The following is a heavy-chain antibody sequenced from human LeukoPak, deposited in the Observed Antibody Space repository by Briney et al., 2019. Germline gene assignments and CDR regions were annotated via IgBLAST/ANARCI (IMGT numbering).Heavy chain of an antibody. CDR2: INADGSNT. V-gene: IGHV3-74*01. CDR1: GFTFSSYW. CDR3: ARGDDVLDI. Sequence: GGSLRLSCAASGFTFSSYWMNWVRQAPGQGLMWVSRINADGSNTIYAGSVKGRFTISRDNARNTLYLEMNSLRAEDTAVYYCARGDDVLDIWGQGTMVTVSS. J-gene: IGHJ3*02.